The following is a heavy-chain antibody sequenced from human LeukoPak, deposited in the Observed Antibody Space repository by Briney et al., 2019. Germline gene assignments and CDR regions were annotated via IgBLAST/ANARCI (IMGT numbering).Heavy chain of an antibody. CDR3: ARGRGYCSSTSCLNWFDP. Sequence: GESLKISCKGSGYSFTSYWIGWVRQMPGKGLEWMGIIYPGDSDTRYSPSFQGQVTIPADKSISIAYLQWSSLKASDTAMYYCARGRGYCSSTSCLNWFDPWGQGTLVTVSS. CDR2: IYPGDSDT. D-gene: IGHD2-2*01. V-gene: IGHV5-51*01. J-gene: IGHJ5*02. CDR1: GYSFTSYW.